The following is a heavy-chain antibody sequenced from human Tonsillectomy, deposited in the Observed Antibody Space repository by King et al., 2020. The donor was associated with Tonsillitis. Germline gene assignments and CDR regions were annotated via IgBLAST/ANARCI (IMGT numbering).Heavy chain of an antibody. CDR3: AKHYGDYAYMDR. J-gene: IGHJ4*02. CDR2: ISASGKTI. D-gene: IGHD4-17*01. V-gene: IGHV3-11*01. CDR1: GFRFSDYY. Sequence: VQLVESGGGLVKPGGSLRLSCAGSGFRFSDYYMSWIRQAPGKGLEWISYISASGKTIYYADSMKGRFTISRENDKNSVFLQMSARRVDDTAVYYCAKHYGDYAYMDRGGRGALVTVSS.